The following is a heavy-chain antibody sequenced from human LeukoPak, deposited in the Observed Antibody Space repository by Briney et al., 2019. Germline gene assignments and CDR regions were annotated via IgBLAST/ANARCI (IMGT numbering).Heavy chain of an antibody. CDR1: GYTFTGYY. Sequence: GASVKVSCKASGYTFTGYYMHWVRQAPGQGLEWMGWINPNSGGTNYAQKFQGRVTMTRDTSISTAYMELSRLRSDDTAVYYCASMGWCSSTSCYGSHAFGIWGQGTMVTVSS. D-gene: IGHD2-2*01. J-gene: IGHJ3*02. V-gene: IGHV1-2*02. CDR2: INPNSGGT. CDR3: ASMGWCSSTSCYGSHAFGI.